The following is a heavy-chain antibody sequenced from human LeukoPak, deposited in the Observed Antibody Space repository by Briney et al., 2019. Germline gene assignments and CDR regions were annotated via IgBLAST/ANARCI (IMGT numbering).Heavy chain of an antibody. CDR1: GYTFTAYY. D-gene: IGHD3-10*01. V-gene: IGHV1-8*03. J-gene: IGHJ3*02. Sequence: ASVKVACKASGYTFTAYYMHWVRQAPGQGLEWMGWMNPNSGNTGYAQKFQGRVTITRNTSISTAYMELSSLRSEDTAVYYCARVRYGAGGAAFDIWGQGTMVTVSS. CDR3: ARVRYGAGGAAFDI. CDR2: MNPNSGNT.